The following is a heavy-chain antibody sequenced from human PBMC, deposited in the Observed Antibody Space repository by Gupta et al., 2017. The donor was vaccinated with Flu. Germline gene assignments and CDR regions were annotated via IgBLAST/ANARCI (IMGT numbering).Heavy chain of an antibody. CDR1: GSINVCSCC. CDR3: ARRGTYYFDF. J-gene: IGHJ4*02. D-gene: IGHD1-7*01. Sequence: GSINVCSCCLAWIRQVPGKGLEWIAYVHSSGTTYYNPSLRSRLLMSIDTAKNEFSLEMTSLTAADTAIYYCARRGTYYFDFWGQGALVTVSS. V-gene: IGHV4-31*02. CDR2: VHSSGTT.